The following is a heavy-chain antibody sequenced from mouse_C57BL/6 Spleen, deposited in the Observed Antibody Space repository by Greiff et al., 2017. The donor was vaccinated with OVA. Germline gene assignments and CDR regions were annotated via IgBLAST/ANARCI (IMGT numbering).Heavy chain of an antibody. V-gene: IGHV14-1*01. Sequence: VHVKQSGAELVRPGASVKLSCTASGFNIKDYYMHWVKQRPEQGLEWIGRIDPEDGDTEYAPKFQGKATMTADTSSNTAYLQLSSLTSEDTAVYYCTTLDNSGYVFDYWGQGTTLTVSS. J-gene: IGHJ2*01. CDR3: TTLDNSGYVFDY. CDR1: GFNIKDYY. D-gene: IGHD3-2*02. CDR2: IDPEDGDT.